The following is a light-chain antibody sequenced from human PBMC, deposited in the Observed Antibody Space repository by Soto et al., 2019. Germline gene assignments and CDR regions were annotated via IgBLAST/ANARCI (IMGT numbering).Light chain of an antibody. CDR1: QTIGGY. V-gene: IGKV1-39*01. Sequence: DIQMTQSPSSLSASVGDRVTITCRASQTIGGYLNWYQQKPGKAPNLLIYAASRLHNGVPSRFSGSGSGTDFTLTISSLQPEDFATYFCQQSYSTPRTFGQGTKVEIK. J-gene: IGKJ1*01. CDR2: AAS. CDR3: QQSYSTPRT.